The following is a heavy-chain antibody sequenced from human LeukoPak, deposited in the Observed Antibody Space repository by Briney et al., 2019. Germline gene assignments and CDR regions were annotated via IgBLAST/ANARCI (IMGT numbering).Heavy chain of an antibody. V-gene: IGHV1-18*01. D-gene: IGHD5-12*01. CDR3: ARGVNKDSGYDYWFYFDY. CDR2: ISAYNGNT. CDR1: GYTFTSYG. J-gene: IGHJ4*02. Sequence: ASVKVSCKASGYTFTSYGISWVRQAPGQGLEWMGWISAYNGNTNYAQKLQGRVTMTTDTSTSTAYMELRSLRSDDTAVCYCARGVNKDSGYDYWFYFDYWGQGTLVTVSS.